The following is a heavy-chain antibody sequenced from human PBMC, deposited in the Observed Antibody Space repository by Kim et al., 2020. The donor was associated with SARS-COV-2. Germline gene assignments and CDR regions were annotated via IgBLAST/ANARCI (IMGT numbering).Heavy chain of an antibody. CDR2: IYYSGST. V-gene: IGHV4-59*01. CDR3: ARGSDWEPLAFDI. Sequence: SETLSLTCTVSGGSISSYYWSWIRQPPGKGLEWIGYIYYSGSTNYNPSLKSRVTISVDTSKSQFSLKLNSVTAADTAVYYCARGSDWEPLAFDIWGQGTMVTVSS. CDR1: GGSISSYY. D-gene: IGHD1-26*01. J-gene: IGHJ3*02.